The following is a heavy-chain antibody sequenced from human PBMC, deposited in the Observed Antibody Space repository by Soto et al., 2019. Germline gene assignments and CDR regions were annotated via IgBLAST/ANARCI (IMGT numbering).Heavy chain of an antibody. V-gene: IGHV1-18*01. CDR2: ISTYNGKT. Sequence: QLQLVQSGGEVKTPGASVKVSCTTSGYTFTSHDISWVRQAPGQGLEWMGWISTYNGKTDYAQKCQGRVTITADTRTRTVDMEVRSLRSDDTAVYYCARLLTEGATYREDAFDMWGQGTKVTVSS. CDR3: ARLLTEGATYREDAFDM. CDR1: GYTFTSHD. D-gene: IGHD1-26*01. J-gene: IGHJ3*02.